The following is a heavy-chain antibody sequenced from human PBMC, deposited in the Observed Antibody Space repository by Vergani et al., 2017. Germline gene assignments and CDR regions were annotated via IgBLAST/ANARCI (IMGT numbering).Heavy chain of an antibody. D-gene: IGHD6-19*01. CDR3: ATLVSRGGGGNPHYYYYGMDV. V-gene: IGHV4-34*01. J-gene: IGHJ6*02. Sequence: QVQLQQWGAGLLTPSETLSLTCAVYGGSFSGYYWSWIRQPPGKGLEWSGEINHSGSTNYNPSLKSRVTISVDTSKHHFYLKLSYVTAADTAVYYCATLVSRGGGGNPHYYYYGMDVWGQGTTVTVAS. CDR1: GGSFSGYY. CDR2: INHSGST.